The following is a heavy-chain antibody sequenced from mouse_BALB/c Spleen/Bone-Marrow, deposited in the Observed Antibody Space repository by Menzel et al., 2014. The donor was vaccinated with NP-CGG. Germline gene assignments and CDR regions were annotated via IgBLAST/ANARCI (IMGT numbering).Heavy chain of an antibody. Sequence: QVQLQQSGPGLVSPSQSLSIPCTVSGFSLTSYGVSWVRPPPGKGLEWLGVIWGDGSTNYHSALISRLSISKDNSKSQVFLKLNSLQTDDTATYYCRGGPWFAYWGQGTLVTVSA. CDR2: IWGDGST. CDR1: GFSLTSYG. J-gene: IGHJ3*01. V-gene: IGHV2-3*01. CDR3: RGGPWFAY. D-gene: IGHD3-3*01.